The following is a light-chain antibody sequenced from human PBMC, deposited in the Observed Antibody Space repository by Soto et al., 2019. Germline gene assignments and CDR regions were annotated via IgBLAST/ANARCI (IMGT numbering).Light chain of an antibody. CDR1: SSDVGFYNY. V-gene: IGLV2-14*01. CDR2: EVN. Sequence: QSALTQPASVSGSPGQSITISCTGTSSDVGFYNYVSWYQQYPGKAPKLIIYEVNTRPSGVSNRFSGSKSGNTASLTISGLQAEDEADYHCSSYTGTSTYVVFGGGTKLTVL. J-gene: IGLJ2*01. CDR3: SSYTGTSTYVV.